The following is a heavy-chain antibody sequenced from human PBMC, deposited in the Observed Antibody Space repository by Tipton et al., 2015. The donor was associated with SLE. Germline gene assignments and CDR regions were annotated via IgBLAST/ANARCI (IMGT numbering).Heavy chain of an antibody. CDR1: GGSISSHY. Sequence: TLSLTCTVSGGSISSHYWSWIRQPPGKGLEWIGYIYYSGSTYYNPSLKSRVTISVDTSKNQFSLKLSSVTAADTAVYYCARALAVADYYYYYGMDVWGQGTTVTVSS. CDR3: ARALAVADYYYYYGMDV. J-gene: IGHJ6*02. CDR2: IYYSGST. D-gene: IGHD6-19*01. V-gene: IGHV4-59*08.